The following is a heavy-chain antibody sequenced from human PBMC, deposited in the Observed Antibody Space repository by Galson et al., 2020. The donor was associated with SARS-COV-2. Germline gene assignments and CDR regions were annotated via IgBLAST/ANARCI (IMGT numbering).Heavy chain of an antibody. D-gene: IGHD3-10*01. Sequence: GESLKISCAASGFAFSSYTMNWVRQAPGKGLEWVASLDTSSTYIYNADSLKGRLTIPRDNAENSLYLQMNSLRAEDTAVYYCARSPPASTSGASISLDSWGQGTQVTVSS. J-gene: IGHJ4*02. CDR2: LDTSSTYI. V-gene: IGHV3-21*01. CDR3: ARSPPASTSGASISLDS. CDR1: GFAFSSYT.